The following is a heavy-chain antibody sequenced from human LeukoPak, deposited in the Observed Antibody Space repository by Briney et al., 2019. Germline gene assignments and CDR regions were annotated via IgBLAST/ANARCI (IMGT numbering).Heavy chain of an antibody. CDR2: IYYSART. J-gene: IGHJ5*02. CDR3: ARTQVQHSHYYYDSSGYPNWFDP. D-gene: IGHD3-22*01. V-gene: IGHV4-59*01. Sequence: SETLSLTCSISGDSSDSFYWNWIRQPPGKGLEWIGYIYYSARTNYDPSLKSRVSISMDTSKNQFSLKLTSLTAADTAVYYCARTQVQHSHYYYDSSGYPNWFDPWGQGTLVTVSS. CDR1: GDSSDSFY.